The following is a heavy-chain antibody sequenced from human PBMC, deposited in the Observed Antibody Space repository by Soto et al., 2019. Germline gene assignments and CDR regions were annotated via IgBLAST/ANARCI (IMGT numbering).Heavy chain of an antibody. J-gene: IGHJ4*02. V-gene: IGHV5-51*01. D-gene: IGHD6-13*01. CDR2: IYPVDSDT. Sequence: VVSLTVWCKVAGGRCTSYGGGWVRQMPGKGLEWMGIIYPVDSDTRYSPSFQGQVTISADKTISTTYLQWSSLKASDTAMYFCARRYIAAPATAFALWGQGTPVTVSS. CDR1: GGRCTSYG. CDR3: ARRYIAAPATAFAL.